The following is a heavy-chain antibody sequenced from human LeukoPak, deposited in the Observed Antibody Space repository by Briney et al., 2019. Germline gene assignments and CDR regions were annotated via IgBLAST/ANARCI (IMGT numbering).Heavy chain of an antibody. Sequence: PGGSLRLSCAASGFTFSSYSMNWVRQAPGKGLVWVSYISSSSSSTIYYADSVKGRFTISRDNAKNSLYLQMNSLRAEDTAVYYCARVSESPDSSGYYRDDAFDIWGQGTMVTVSS. CDR2: ISSSSSSTI. D-gene: IGHD3-22*01. CDR3: ARVSESPDSSGYYRDDAFDI. J-gene: IGHJ3*02. V-gene: IGHV3-48*01. CDR1: GFTFSSYS.